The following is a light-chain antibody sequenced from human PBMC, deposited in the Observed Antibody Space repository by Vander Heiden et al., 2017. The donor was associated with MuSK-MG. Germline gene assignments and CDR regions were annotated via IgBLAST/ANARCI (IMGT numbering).Light chain of an antibody. V-gene: IGKV1-5*03. CDR1: QSVVTW. J-gene: IGKJ2*01. CDR2: KAS. Sequence: DIQMTQSPSTLSASVGDRVTVTCRASQSVVTWLAWYQQKPGKPPKLLINKASSLQNGVPSPFSGSGSGTEFTLTISSLQPDDFATYYCRQDKSSPYTFGQGTKLEIK. CDR3: RQDKSSPYT.